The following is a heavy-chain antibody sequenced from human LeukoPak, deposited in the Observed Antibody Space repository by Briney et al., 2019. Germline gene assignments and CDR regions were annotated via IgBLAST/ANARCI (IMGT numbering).Heavy chain of an antibody. CDR2: ISWNSGSI. V-gene: IGHV3-9*01. J-gene: IGHJ4*02. CDR1: GFTFDDYA. D-gene: IGHD5-12*01. CDR3: ARDSGYGDY. Sequence: SLRLSCAASGFTFDDYAMHWVRQAPGKGLEWVSGISWNSGSIGYADSVKGRFTISRDNAKNSLYLQMNSLRAEDTAVYYCARDSGYGDYWGQGTLVTVSS.